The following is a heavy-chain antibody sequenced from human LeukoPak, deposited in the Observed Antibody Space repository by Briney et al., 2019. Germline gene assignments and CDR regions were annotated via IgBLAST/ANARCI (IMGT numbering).Heavy chain of an antibody. CDR1: GFTFKFYS. D-gene: IGHD3-3*01. Sequence: GGSLRLSCAASGFTFKFYSMNWVRQAPGKGLEWVSYISTNTTTIYYADSVKGRFTISRDNAKNSLYLQMNSLRVEDTAVYYCARGDYDFWSGYYTTFGYWGQGTLVTVSS. CDR3: ARGDYDFWSGYYTTFGY. CDR2: ISTNTTTI. V-gene: IGHV3-48*01. J-gene: IGHJ4*02.